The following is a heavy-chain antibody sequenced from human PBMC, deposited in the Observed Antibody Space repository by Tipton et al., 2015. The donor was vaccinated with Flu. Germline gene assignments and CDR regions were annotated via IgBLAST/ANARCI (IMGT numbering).Heavy chain of an antibody. CDR1: GYTFTSYY. J-gene: IGHJ5*02. CDR3: ASAGIAVAGTDWFDP. D-gene: IGHD6-19*01. CDR2: INPSGGST. V-gene: IGHV1-46*01. Sequence: QVQLVQSGAEVKKPGASVKVSCKASGYTFTSYYMHWVRQAPGQGLEWMGIINPSGGSTSYAQKFQGRVTMTRDTPTSTVYMELSSLRSEDTAVYYCASAGIAVAGTDWFDPWGQGTLVTVSS.